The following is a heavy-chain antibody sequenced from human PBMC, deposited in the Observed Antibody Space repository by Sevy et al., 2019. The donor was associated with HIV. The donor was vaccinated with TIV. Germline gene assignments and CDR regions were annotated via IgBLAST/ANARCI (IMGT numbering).Heavy chain of an antibody. CDR1: GFTFNICG. D-gene: IGHD3-3*01. CDR3: AKHPDYDSRSDIWSSFDY. J-gene: IGHJ4*02. V-gene: IGHV3-23*01. Sequence: GGSLRLSCAASGFTFNICGMAWVRQAPGKGLEWVSTISGGNNNTYYAESVKGRFTISRDNSKDTLYLQMNNLRADDTATYYCAKHPDYDSRSDIWSSFDYWGQGTLVTVSS. CDR2: ISGGNNNT.